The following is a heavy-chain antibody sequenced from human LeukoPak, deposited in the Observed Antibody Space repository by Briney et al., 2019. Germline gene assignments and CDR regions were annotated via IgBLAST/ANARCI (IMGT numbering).Heavy chain of an antibody. CDR3: ARDWVDVPLEL. J-gene: IGHJ4*02. CDR1: VFTLSIYH. CDR2: IYSDGSI. Sequence: GGSLTLPCTASVFTLSIYHKIGLPHATGEAGEWVSDIYSDGSIYYADSVKGRFTISRDSAKNSLYLQMNNLRAEDTAVYYCARDWVDVPLELWGQGTLVTVSS. V-gene: IGHV3-66*01. D-gene: IGHD3-10*01.